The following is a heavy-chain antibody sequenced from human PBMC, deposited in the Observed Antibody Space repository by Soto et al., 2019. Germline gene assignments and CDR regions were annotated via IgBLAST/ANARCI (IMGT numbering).Heavy chain of an antibody. J-gene: IGHJ4*02. V-gene: IGHV1-18*04. D-gene: IGHD3-22*01. Sequence: ASVKVSCKASGYTFTSYGISWVRQAPGQGLEWMGWISAYNGNTNYAQKLQGRVTMTTDTSTSTAYMELRSLRSDDTAVYYCARLTYYHDSNGYYFDYWGQGTLVTVPQ. CDR3: ARLTYYHDSNGYYFDY. CDR2: ISAYNGNT. CDR1: GYTFTSYG.